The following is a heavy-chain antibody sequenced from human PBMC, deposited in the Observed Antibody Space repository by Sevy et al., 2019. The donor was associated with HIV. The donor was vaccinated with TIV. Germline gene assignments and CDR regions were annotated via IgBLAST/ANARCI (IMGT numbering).Heavy chain of an antibody. CDR3: ARAGNWPYFDY. Sequence: GWSLRLSCAASGFTFSSYSFHWVRQAPGKGLEWVSSISGLSNYIYYSDSMKGRFTISRDNAKNSLYLHMSSLRADDTAVYYCARAGNWPYFDYWGQGTLVTVSS. D-gene: IGHD1-1*01. CDR1: GFTFSSYS. V-gene: IGHV3-21*01. J-gene: IGHJ4*02. CDR2: ISGLSNYI.